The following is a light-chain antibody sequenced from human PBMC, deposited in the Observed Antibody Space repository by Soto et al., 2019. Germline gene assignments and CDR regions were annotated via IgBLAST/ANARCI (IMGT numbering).Light chain of an antibody. CDR3: SLYTSTSTVV. CDR2: EVN. CDR1: SSDVGGYNY. J-gene: IGLJ1*01. Sequence: SALTQPPSASGSPGQSVAISCTGTSSDVGGYNYVSWYQQHPGKAPKLMIYEVNKRPSGVPDRFSGSKSGNTASLTVSGLQAEDEADYYCSLYTSTSTVVFGPGTKVTVL. V-gene: IGLV2-8*01.